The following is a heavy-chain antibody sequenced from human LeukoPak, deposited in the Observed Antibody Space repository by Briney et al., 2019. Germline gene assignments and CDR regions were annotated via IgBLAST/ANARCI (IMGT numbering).Heavy chain of an antibody. J-gene: IGHJ6*03. CDR1: GGSLSSGSYY. CDR2: IYTSGST. V-gene: IGHV4-61*02. CDR3: ARGSYSYGYYYYMDV. Sequence: SETLSLTCTVSGGSLSSGSYYWSWIRQPAGKGLEWIGRIYTSGSTNYNPSLKSRVTISVDTSKNQFSLKLSSVTAADTAVYYCARGSYSYGYYYYMDVRGKGTTVTVSS. D-gene: IGHD5-18*01.